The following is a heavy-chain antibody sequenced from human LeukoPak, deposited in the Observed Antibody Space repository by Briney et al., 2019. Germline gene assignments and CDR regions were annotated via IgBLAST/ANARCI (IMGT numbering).Heavy chain of an antibody. V-gene: IGHV4-59*08. CDR2: IYYSGNT. CDR3: ARLRYSNIGYSSPIDY. CDR1: SGSMNSYY. Sequence: SETLSLTCTVSSGSMNSYYWSWIRQPPGKGLECIGYIYYSGNTNYNPSLKSRVTISVDTSKNQFSLKLSSVTAADTAVYYCARLRYSNIGYSSPIDYWGQGTLVTVSS. J-gene: IGHJ4*02. D-gene: IGHD5-18*01.